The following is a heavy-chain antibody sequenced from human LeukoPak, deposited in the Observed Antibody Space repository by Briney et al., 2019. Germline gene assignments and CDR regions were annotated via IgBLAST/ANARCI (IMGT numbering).Heavy chain of an antibody. Sequence: ASVKVSCKVSGYTLTELSMHWVRQAPGKGLEWMGGFDPEDGETIYAQKFQGRVTMTEDTSTDTAYMALSSLRSEDTAVYYCATDNWNDAFDAFDIWGQGTMVTVSS. CDR3: ATDNWNDAFDAFDI. D-gene: IGHD1-20*01. CDR1: GYTLTELS. J-gene: IGHJ3*02. V-gene: IGHV1-24*01. CDR2: FDPEDGET.